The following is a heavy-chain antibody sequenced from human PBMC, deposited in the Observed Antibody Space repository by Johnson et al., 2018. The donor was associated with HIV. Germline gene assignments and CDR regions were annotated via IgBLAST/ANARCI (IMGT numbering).Heavy chain of an antibody. Sequence: VQLVESGGGVVQPGRSLRLSCAASGITVSSNYMTWVRQAPGKGLEWVSVIYSGGSTYYADSVKGRFTISRDNSKNTLYLQMNSLRAEDTAVYYCAKPRYYDNAFEMWGQGTMVTVSS. CDR1: GITVSSNY. CDR3: AKPRYYDNAFEM. D-gene: IGHD3-16*01. J-gene: IGHJ3*02. CDR2: IYSGGST. V-gene: IGHV3-66*04.